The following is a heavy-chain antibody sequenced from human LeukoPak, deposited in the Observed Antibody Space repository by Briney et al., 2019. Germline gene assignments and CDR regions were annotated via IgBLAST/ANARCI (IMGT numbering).Heavy chain of an antibody. Sequence: SQTLSLTCAVSGGSISSGGYSWSWIRQPPGKGLEWIGYIYHSGSTYYNPSLKSRVTISVDRSENQFSLKLSSVTAADTAVYYCARGSGSLYYFDYWGQGTLVTVSS. J-gene: IGHJ4*02. CDR2: IYHSGST. V-gene: IGHV4-30-2*01. CDR1: GGSISSGGYS. CDR3: ARGSGSLYYFDY. D-gene: IGHD1-26*01.